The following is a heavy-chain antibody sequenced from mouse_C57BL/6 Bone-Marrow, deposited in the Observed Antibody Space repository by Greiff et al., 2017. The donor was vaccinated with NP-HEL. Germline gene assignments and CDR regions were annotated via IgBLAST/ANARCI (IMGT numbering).Heavy chain of an antibody. Sequence: QQSGAELMKPGASVKLSCKATGYTFTGYWIEWVKQRPGHGLEWIGEILPGSGSTNYNEKFKGKATFTADTSSNTAYMQLSSLTTEDSAIYYCARRYDGYYRFAYWGQGTLVTVSA. CDR1: GYTFTGYW. D-gene: IGHD2-3*01. CDR3: ARRYDGYYRFAY. J-gene: IGHJ3*01. CDR2: ILPGSGST. V-gene: IGHV1-9*01.